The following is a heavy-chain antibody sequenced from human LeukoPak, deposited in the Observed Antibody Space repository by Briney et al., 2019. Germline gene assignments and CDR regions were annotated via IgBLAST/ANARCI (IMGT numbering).Heavy chain of an antibody. J-gene: IGHJ4*02. CDR1: GFTFSSYW. Sequence: GGSLRLSCAASGFTFSSYWMSWVRQAPGKGLEWVANIKQDGSEKYCVDSVKGRFTISRDNAKNSLYLQMNNLRAEDTAVYYCARGYPGRYDSSGYYRPAVYWGQGTLVTVSS. D-gene: IGHD3-22*01. CDR2: IKQDGSEK. CDR3: ARGYPGRYDSSGYYRPAVY. V-gene: IGHV3-7*01.